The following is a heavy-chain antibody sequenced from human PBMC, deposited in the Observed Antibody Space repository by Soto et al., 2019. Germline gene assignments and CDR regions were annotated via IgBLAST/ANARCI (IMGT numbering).Heavy chain of an antibody. V-gene: IGHV3-30-3*01. J-gene: IGHJ6*02. CDR3: ARDPGSSWYYYYGMDV. Sequence: GGSLRLSCAASGFTFSSYAMHWVRQAPGKGLEWVAVISYDGSNKYYADSVKGRFTISRDNSKNTLYLQMTSLRAEDTAVYYCARDPGSSWYYYYGMDVWGQGTTVTVSS. D-gene: IGHD6-13*01. CDR2: ISYDGSNK. CDR1: GFTFSSYA.